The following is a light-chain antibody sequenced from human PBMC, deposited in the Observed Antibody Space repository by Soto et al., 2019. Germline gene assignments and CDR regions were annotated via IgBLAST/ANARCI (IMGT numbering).Light chain of an antibody. CDR3: QQYNSYST. J-gene: IGKJ1*01. CDR2: DAS. Sequence: DIQMTQSPSTLSAYVGDRVTITCRASQSISSWLAWYQQKPGKAPKLLIYDASGLESGVPSRFSGSGSGTEFTLTISSLQPDDFATYYCQQYNSYSTFGQGTKVDIK. V-gene: IGKV1-5*01. CDR1: QSISSW.